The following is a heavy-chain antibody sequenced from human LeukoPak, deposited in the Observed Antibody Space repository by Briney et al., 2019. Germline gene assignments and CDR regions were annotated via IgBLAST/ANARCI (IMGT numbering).Heavy chain of an antibody. CDR3: ARAPRRYSYGYFDY. D-gene: IGHD5-18*01. J-gene: IGHJ4*02. Sequence: SETLSLTCTVSGGSTSSYYWSWIRQPPGKGLEWIGYIYYSGSTNYNPSLKSRVTISVDTSKNQFPLKLSSVTAADTAVYYCARAPRRYSYGYFDYWGQGTLVTVSS. CDR1: GGSTSSYY. V-gene: IGHV4-59*01. CDR2: IYYSGST.